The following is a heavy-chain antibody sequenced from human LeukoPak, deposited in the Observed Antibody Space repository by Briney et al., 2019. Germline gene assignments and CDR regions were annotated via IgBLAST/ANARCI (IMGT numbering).Heavy chain of an antibody. D-gene: IGHD3-10*01. J-gene: IGHJ5*02. V-gene: IGHV4-59*08. CDR1: GGSISSYY. CDR2: MDYSGST. Sequence: SETLSLTCTVPGGSISSYYWSWIRQPPGKGLEWIGYMDYSGSTNYNPSLKSRVTISVDTSKNHFSLKLSSVTAADTAVYYCARHANYYGSGSYLNWFDPWGQGTLVTVSS. CDR3: ARHANYYGSGSYLNWFDP.